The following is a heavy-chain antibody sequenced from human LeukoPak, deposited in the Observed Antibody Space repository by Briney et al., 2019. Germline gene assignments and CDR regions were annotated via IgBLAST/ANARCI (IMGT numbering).Heavy chain of an antibody. CDR2: IYYSGST. Sequence: SETLSLTCTVSGGSISSYYWSWIRQPPGKGLEWIGYIYYSGSTNYNPSLKSRVTISVDTSKNQFSLKLSSVTAADTAVYYCAREDWAYYYDSSGYRGQYNWFDPWGQGTLVTVSS. D-gene: IGHD3-22*01. CDR1: GGSISSYY. V-gene: IGHV4-59*01. CDR3: AREDWAYYYDSSGYRGQYNWFDP. J-gene: IGHJ5*02.